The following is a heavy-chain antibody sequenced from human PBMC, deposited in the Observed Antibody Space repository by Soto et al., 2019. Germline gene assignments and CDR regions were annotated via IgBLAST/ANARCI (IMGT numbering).Heavy chain of an antibody. CDR1: GFTVSSNY. CDR2: IYSGGYT. J-gene: IGHJ4*02. Sequence: EVQLVESGGGWVQPGGSLRLSCAASGFTVSSNYMSWVRQAPGKGLEWVSVIYSGGYTYYADSVKGRFTISRDNSKNTLYLQMNSLRAEDTAVYYCAALIAAAVVDYWGQGTLVTVSS. CDR3: AALIAAAVVDY. D-gene: IGHD6-13*01. V-gene: IGHV3-66*01.